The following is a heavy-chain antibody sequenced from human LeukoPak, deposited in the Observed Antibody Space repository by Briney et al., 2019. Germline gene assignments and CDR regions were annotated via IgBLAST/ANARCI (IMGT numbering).Heavy chain of an antibody. J-gene: IGHJ5*02. D-gene: IGHD6-19*01. V-gene: IGHV1-2*02. CDR1: GYTFTGYY. Sequence: ASVKVSCKASGYTFTGYYMYWVRQAPGQGLEWMGWINPDSGGTNYTQKFQGRVTMTRDTSISTAYMELSRLRSDDTAVYYCARVGRRWLGPRDWFDPWGQGTLVTVSS. CDR3: ARVGRRWLGPRDWFDP. CDR2: INPDSGGT.